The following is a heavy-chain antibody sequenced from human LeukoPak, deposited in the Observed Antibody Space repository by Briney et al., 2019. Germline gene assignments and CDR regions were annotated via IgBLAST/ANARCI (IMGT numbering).Heavy chain of an antibody. J-gene: IGHJ4*02. CDR1: GYTFTSYG. Sequence: GASVKVSCKASGYTFTSYGISWVRQAPGQGLEWMGWISAYNGNSNYQGRVTMTTDTSTSTGYMELRSLRSDDTAAYYCARVHSYCSSTSCLDYWGQGTLVTVSS. D-gene: IGHD2-2*01. CDR2: ISAYNGNS. CDR3: ARVHSYCSSTSCLDY. V-gene: IGHV1-18*01.